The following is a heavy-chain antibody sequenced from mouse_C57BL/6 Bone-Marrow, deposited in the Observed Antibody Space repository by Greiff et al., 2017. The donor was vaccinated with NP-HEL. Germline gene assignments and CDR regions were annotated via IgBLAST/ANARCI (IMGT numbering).Heavy chain of an antibody. CDR3: VRPLYDGYWGYFDV. CDR2: IRSKSNNYAT. CDR1: GFSFNTYA. V-gene: IGHV10-1*01. Sequence: EVQLVESGGGLVQPKGSLKLSCAASGFSFNTYAMNWVRQAPGKGLEWVARIRSKSNNYATYYADSVKDRFTISRDDSESMLYLQMNNLKTEDTAMYYCVRPLYDGYWGYFDVWGTGTTVTVSS. J-gene: IGHJ1*03. D-gene: IGHD2-3*01.